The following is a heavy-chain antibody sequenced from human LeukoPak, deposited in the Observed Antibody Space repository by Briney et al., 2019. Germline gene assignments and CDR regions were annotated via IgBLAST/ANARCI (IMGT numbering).Heavy chain of an antibody. D-gene: IGHD6-13*01. Sequence: GASLRLSCAVSGFSLSRYAMSWVRKAPGKGLEWVSAISDSGGSTYYADSVKGRFTISRDNSRSTLYLQMNTLRAEDTAVYYCAKCRGSSWSDYFDYWGQGTLVTASS. CDR3: AKCRGSSWSDYFDY. J-gene: IGHJ4*02. CDR1: GFSLSRYA. CDR2: ISDSGGST. V-gene: IGHV3-23*01.